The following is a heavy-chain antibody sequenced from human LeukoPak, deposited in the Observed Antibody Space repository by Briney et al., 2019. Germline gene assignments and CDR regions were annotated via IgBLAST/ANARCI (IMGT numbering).Heavy chain of an antibody. J-gene: IGHJ4*02. CDR3: ATAPSGSYFDY. D-gene: IGHD1-26*01. Sequence: GGSLRLSCAASGFTFSSYWMTWVRQAPGKGLEWVANIKRDGSEKHYVDSVKGRFTISRDNAKNSMFLQMNSLRAEDTAVYYCATAPSGSYFDYWGQGTLVTVSS. V-gene: IGHV3-7*03. CDR2: IKRDGSEK. CDR1: GFTFSSYW.